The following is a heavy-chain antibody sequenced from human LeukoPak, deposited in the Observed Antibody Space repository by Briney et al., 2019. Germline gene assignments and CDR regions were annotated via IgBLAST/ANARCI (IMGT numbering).Heavy chain of an antibody. CDR1: GGSFSSYY. Sequence: SETLSLTCSVSGGSFSSYYWTWIRQPPGKGLEWIGYIYYSGSTNYNPSLKSRVTISVDTSKNQFSLKLSSVTAADTAVYYCARGGYSYGHFDYWGQGTLVTVSS. D-gene: IGHD5-18*01. CDR2: IYYSGST. V-gene: IGHV4-59*01. J-gene: IGHJ4*02. CDR3: ARGGYSYGHFDY.